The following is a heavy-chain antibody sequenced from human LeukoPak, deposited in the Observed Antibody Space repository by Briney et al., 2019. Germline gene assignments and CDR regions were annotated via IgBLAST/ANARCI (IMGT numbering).Heavy chain of an antibody. V-gene: IGHV1-69*13. D-gene: IGHD5-18*01. CDR3: AREITSMGYSYIDY. J-gene: IGHJ4*02. CDR1: GYTFTSYG. CDR2: IIPIFGTA. Sequence: SVKVSCKASGYTFTSYGISWVRQAPGQGLEWMGGIIPIFGTANYAQKFQGRVTITADESTSTAYMELSSLRSEDTAVYYCAREITSMGYSYIDYWGQGTLVTVSS.